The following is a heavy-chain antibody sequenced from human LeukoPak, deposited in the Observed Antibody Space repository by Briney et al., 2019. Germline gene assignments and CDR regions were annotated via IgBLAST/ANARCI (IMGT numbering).Heavy chain of an antibody. CDR1: GFTFSSYS. V-gene: IGHV3-48*01. Sequence: PGGSLRLSCAASGFTFSSYSMNWVRQAPGKGLEWVSYISSSSSTIYYADSVKGRFTISRDNSKNSLYLQMNSLRAEDTAVYYCAREYYYDSSGIIWGQGTLVTVSS. CDR2: ISSSSSTI. CDR3: AREYYYDSSGII. J-gene: IGHJ4*02. D-gene: IGHD3-22*01.